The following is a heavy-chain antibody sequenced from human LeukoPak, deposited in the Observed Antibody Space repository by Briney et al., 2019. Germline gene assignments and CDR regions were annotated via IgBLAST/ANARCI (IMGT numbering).Heavy chain of an antibody. J-gene: IGHJ6*03. Sequence: GGSLRLSCAASGFNFSTYWMTWVRQVLGKGLEWVSGINWDGGSTGYADSVKGRFTISRDNAKNSLYLQMNSLRAEDTALYYCARDGIVGATTSYYYYYMDVWGKGTTVTVSS. CDR2: INWDGGST. CDR1: GFNFSTYW. D-gene: IGHD1-26*01. CDR3: ARDGIVGATTSYYYYYMDV. V-gene: IGHV3-20*04.